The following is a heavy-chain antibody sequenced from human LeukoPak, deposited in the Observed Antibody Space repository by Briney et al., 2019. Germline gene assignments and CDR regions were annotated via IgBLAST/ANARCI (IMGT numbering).Heavy chain of an antibody. V-gene: IGHV1-2*02. D-gene: IGHD3-22*01. CDR1: GYTFTGYY. Sequence: ASVKVSCKASGYTFTGYYMHWGRQAPGQGLEWMGCINPNSGGTNYAQKFQGRVTMTRDTSISTVYMELSRLRSDDTAVYYCARVATGVSGYYDSSGYRFSIIYWGQGTLVTVSS. CDR3: ARVATGVSGYYDSSGYRFSIIY. J-gene: IGHJ4*02. CDR2: INPNSGGT.